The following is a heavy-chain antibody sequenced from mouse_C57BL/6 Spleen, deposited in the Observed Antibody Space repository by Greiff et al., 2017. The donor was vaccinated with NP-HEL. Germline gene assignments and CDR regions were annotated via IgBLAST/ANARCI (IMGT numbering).Heavy chain of an antibody. CDR1: GYTFISYW. J-gene: IGHJ3*01. CDR3: ARQLGRGTWFAY. Sequence: QVQLQQPGAELVMPGASVKLSCKASGYTFISYWMHWVKQRPGQGLEWIGEIDPSDSYTNYNQKFKGKSTLTVDKSSSTAYMQLSSLTSEDSAVYYCARQLGRGTWFAYWGQGTLVTVSA. CDR2: IDPSDSYT. D-gene: IGHD4-1*01. V-gene: IGHV1-69*01.